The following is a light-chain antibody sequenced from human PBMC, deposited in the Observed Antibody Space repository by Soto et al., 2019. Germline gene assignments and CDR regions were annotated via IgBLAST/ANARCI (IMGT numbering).Light chain of an antibody. J-gene: IGKJ1*01. V-gene: IGKV1-5*01. CDR2: DAS. CDR1: QSISSW. CDR3: QQCYMGWT. Sequence: PMTQSPSSLSASIGYRVTIPFRASQSISSWLAWYQQKPGKAPKLLIYDASTLESGVPSRFSGTGSGTEFTFSITSLQPEDFGTYYCQQCYMGWTFGQGTKVDIK.